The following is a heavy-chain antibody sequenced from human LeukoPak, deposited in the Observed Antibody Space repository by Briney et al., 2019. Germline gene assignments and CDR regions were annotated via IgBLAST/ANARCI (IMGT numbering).Heavy chain of an antibody. Sequence: PGGSLRLSCAASRFTFSRYAMSWVRQAPGKGLEWVSLINSSSSTIYYADSVKGRFTISRDNAKNSLYLQMNSLRAEDTAVYYCASPSSTSWGYYYYYYYMDVWGKGTTVTVSS. CDR1: RFTFSRYA. D-gene: IGHD2-2*01. J-gene: IGHJ6*03. V-gene: IGHV3-48*01. CDR3: ASPSSTSWGYYYYYYYMDV. CDR2: INSSSSTI.